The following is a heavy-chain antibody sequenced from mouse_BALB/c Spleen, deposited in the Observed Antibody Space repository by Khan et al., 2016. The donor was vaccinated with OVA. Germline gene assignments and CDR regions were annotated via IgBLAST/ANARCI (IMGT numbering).Heavy chain of an antibody. Sequence: QVQLKESGPGLVAPSQSLSITCTLSGFSLTNYGVHWVRQPPGKGLEWLVVIWSDGSTTYHSVLKSRLTISKDNSKSQVFLKMNSLQTDDTAMYFCARQPYYHYNIMDYWGQGTSVTGSS. CDR3: ARQPYYHYNIMDY. CDR1: GFSLTNYG. J-gene: IGHJ4*01. V-gene: IGHV2-6-1*01. D-gene: IGHD2-10*01. CDR2: IWSDGST.